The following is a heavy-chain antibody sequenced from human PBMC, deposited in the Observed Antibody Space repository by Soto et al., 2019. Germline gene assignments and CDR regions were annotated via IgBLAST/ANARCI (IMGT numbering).Heavy chain of an antibody. D-gene: IGHD5-12*01. Sequence: QLQLQESGPGLVKPSETLSLTCTVSGGSISSSSYYWGWIRQPPGKGLEWIGSIYYSGSTYYNPSLKSRVTISVDTSNNQFPVKLRSVTAADTAVYYCATPPPELNVDIVATIVYWGQGTLVTVSS. CDR1: GGSISSSSYY. CDR3: ATPPPELNVDIVATIVY. CDR2: IYYSGST. J-gene: IGHJ4*02. V-gene: IGHV4-39*01.